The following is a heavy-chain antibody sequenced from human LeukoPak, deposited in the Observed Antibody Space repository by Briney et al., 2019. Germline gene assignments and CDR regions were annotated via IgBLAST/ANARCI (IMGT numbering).Heavy chain of an antibody. D-gene: IGHD6-19*01. CDR3: ARDRGQWLVPFDY. CDR2: IYYSGST. Sequence: PSETLSLTCTVSGGSVSSGSYYWSWIRQPPRKGLEWIGYIYYSGSTNYNPSLKSRVTISVDTSKNQFSLKLSSVTAADTAVYYCARDRGQWLVPFDYWGQGTLVTVSS. J-gene: IGHJ4*02. V-gene: IGHV4-61*01. CDR1: GGSVSSGSYY.